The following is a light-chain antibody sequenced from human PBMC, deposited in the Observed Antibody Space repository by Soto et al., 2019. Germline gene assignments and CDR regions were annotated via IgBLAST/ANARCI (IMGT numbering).Light chain of an antibody. V-gene: IGLV4-69*01. Sequence: QSVLTQSPSASASLGASVKLTCTLSSGHSSYAIAWHQKQPGKGPRYLMDLNNDGSHTKGDGIPDRFSGSSSGAERYLIISSLQSEDEAEYYCQTWGTGFQVFGGGTKLTVL. CDR3: QTWGTGFQV. J-gene: IGLJ2*01. CDR2: LNNDGSH. CDR1: SGHSSYA.